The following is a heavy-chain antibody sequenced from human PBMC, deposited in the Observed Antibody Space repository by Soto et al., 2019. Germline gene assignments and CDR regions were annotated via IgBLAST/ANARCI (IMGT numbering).Heavy chain of an antibody. J-gene: IGHJ4*02. Sequence: QVQLVESGGGVVQPGRSLRLSCAASGFTFSSYGMHWVRQAPGKGLEWVAVISYDGSNKYYADSVKGRFTISRDNSKNTLYLQMNSLRAEDTAVYYCARVGGIAAPFDCWGQGTLVTVSS. CDR1: GFTFSSYG. D-gene: IGHD6-13*01. V-gene: IGHV3-30*03. CDR3: ARVGGIAAPFDC. CDR2: ISYDGSNK.